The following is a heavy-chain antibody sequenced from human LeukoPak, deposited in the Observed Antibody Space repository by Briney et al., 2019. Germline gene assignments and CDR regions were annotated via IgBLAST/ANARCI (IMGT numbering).Heavy chain of an antibody. Sequence: PGGSLRLSCAASGFTFSSYAMSWVRQAPGEGLEWVSAISGRGGSTYYADSVKGRFTIPRDNSKNTLYLQMNSLRAEDTAVYYCAKDRKLGTYFDYWGQGTLVTVSS. CDR3: AKDRKLGTYFDY. D-gene: IGHD7-27*01. V-gene: IGHV3-23*01. CDR2: ISGRGGST. J-gene: IGHJ4*02. CDR1: GFTFSSYA.